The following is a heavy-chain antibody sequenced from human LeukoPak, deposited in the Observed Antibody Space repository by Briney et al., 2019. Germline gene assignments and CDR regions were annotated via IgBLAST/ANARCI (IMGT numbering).Heavy chain of an antibody. V-gene: IGHV4-28*01. D-gene: IGHD3-3*01. CDR3: ARYYDFWSGFDY. J-gene: IGHJ4*02. CDR1: GYSISSSNW. CDR2: IYYSGST. Sequence: ASETLSLTCAVSGYSISSSNWWGWIRQPPGKGLEWIGYIYYSGSTYYNPSLKSRVTMSVDTSKNQFFLKLSSVTAVDTAVYYCARYYDFWSGFDYWGQGTLVTVSS.